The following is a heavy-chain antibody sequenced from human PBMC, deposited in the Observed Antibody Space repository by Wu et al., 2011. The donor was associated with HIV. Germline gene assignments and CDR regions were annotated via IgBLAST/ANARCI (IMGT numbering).Heavy chain of an antibody. Sequence: QVQLVQSGAEVKKPGSSVKVSCKASGGTFSSYAISWVRQAPGQGLEWMGGIIPIFGTANYAQKFQGRVTITADKSTSTAYMELSSLRSEDTAVYYCARDLYPGCSSTSCYGWETPYYYYMDVWGKGTTVTVSS. V-gene: IGHV1-69*14. D-gene: IGHD2-2*01. J-gene: IGHJ6*03. CDR1: GGTFSSYA. CDR2: IIPIFGTA. CDR3: ARDLYPGCSSTSCYGWETPYYYYMDV.